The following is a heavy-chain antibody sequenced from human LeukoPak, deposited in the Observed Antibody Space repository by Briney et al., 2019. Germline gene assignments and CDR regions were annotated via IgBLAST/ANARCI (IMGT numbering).Heavy chain of an antibody. V-gene: IGHV1-8*01. CDR2: MNPNSGNT. CDR3: ARAPKVGVQLERRPEYYFDC. D-gene: IGHD1-1*01. Sequence: ASVKVSCKASGYTFTSYDINWVRQATGQGLEWMGWMNPNSGNTGYAQTFQGRVTMTRNTSISTAYMQLSSLRSEDTAVYYCARAPKVGVQLERRPEYYFDCWGQGTLVTVSS. CDR1: GYTFTSYD. J-gene: IGHJ4*02.